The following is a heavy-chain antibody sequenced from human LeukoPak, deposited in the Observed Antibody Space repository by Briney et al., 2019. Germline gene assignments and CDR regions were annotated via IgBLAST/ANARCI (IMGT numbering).Heavy chain of an antibody. J-gene: IGHJ5*02. Sequence: SETLSLTCTVSGGSISSGSYYWSWIRQPAGKGLEWIGRIYTSGSTNYNPSLKSRVTISVDTSKNQFSLKLSSVTAADTAVYYCARGYSLWFGELTSWFDPWGQGTLVTVSS. CDR2: IYTSGST. D-gene: IGHD3-10*01. CDR3: ARGYSLWFGELTSWFDP. CDR1: GGSISSGSYY. V-gene: IGHV4-61*02.